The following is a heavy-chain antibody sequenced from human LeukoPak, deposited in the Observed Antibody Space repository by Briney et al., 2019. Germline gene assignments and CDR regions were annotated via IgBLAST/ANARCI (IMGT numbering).Heavy chain of an antibody. CDR1: GFTFSSYA. V-gene: IGHV3-30*04. D-gene: IGHD1-1*01. CDR2: ISYDGSNK. Sequence: GGSLRLSCAASGFTFSSYAMHWVRQAPGKGLEWVAVISYDGSNKYYADSVKGRFTISRDNSKNTLYLQMNSLRAEDTAVYYCAREIDNWNDPGWFDPWGQGTLVTASS. J-gene: IGHJ5*02. CDR3: AREIDNWNDPGWFDP.